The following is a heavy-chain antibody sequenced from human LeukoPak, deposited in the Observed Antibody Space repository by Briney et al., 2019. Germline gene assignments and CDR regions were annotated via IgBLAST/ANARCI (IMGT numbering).Heavy chain of an antibody. CDR3: VSQQLAPP. D-gene: IGHD5-24*01. V-gene: IGHV3-7*01. CDR1: GFTFSNYW. J-gene: IGHJ5*02. Sequence: PGGSLRLSCAASGFTFSNYWMSWVRQAPGKGLEWVANIKGDGSREDYVDSVRGRFTVSRDNAKNSLYLQMNSLRAEDTAVYYCVSQQLAPPWGQGTLVTVSS. CDR2: IKGDGSRE.